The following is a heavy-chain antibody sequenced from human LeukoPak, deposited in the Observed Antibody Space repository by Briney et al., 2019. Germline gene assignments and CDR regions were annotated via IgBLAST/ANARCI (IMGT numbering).Heavy chain of an antibody. J-gene: IGHJ4*02. D-gene: IGHD6-13*01. V-gene: IGHV3-66*01. CDR1: GFTVSSNY. CDR2: IQSGGST. Sequence: GGSLRLSCVASGFTVSSNYMSWVRQAPGKGLEWVSVIQSGGSTYYADSVRGRFTISRDYSKNTLYVQMNSLRAEDTAVYYCARDSSSYGIDYWGQGTLVTVSS. CDR3: ARDSSSYGIDY.